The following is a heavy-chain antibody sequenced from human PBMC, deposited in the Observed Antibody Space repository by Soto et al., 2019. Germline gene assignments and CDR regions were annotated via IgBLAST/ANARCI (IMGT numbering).Heavy chain of an antibody. CDR2: IATYNSNR. CDR1: GDTFTNFG. J-gene: IGHJ5*02. V-gene: IGHV1-18*01. D-gene: IGHD3-10*01. CDR3: ATVLRGVVNWFDP. Sequence: HLVQSGPEVKKPGASITVSCKTSGDTFTNFGLSWVRQAPGQGLEWMGWIATYNSNRNYAQKFQGRLTLTTETSTSTDYMELKILRYDDTAVYYCATVLRGVVNWFDPWGQGTLVTVSS.